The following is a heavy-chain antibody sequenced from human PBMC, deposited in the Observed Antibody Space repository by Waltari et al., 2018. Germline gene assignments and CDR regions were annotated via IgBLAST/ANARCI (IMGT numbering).Heavy chain of an antibody. CDR2: INSDGSST. Sequence: EEQLVESGGGLAQPGESLRLSCAASGFTFSRYWMDWVRQAPGKGLVWVSRINSDGSSTTYAESVKGRFTISRDNGKNTLYVQMNRLRAEDTAVYYCARVATKTYSSPVPGRPYYY. J-gene: IGHJ6*01. CDR1: GFTFSRYW. V-gene: IGHV3-74*01. D-gene: IGHD3-22*01. CDR3: ARVATKTYSSPVPGRPYYY.